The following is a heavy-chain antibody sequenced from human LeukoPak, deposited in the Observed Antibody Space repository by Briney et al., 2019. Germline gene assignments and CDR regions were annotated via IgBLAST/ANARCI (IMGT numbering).Heavy chain of an antibody. Sequence: QPGGSLRLSCAASGFTFSSYAMSWVRQAPGKGLEWVSAISGCGGSTHYADSVKGRFTISRDNSKNTLYLQMSSLRAEDTAVYYCASSTAMVRVFYYYMDVWGRGTTVTVSS. D-gene: IGHD5-18*01. J-gene: IGHJ6*03. CDR2: ISGCGGST. CDR1: GFTFSSYA. V-gene: IGHV3-23*01. CDR3: ASSTAMVRVFYYYMDV.